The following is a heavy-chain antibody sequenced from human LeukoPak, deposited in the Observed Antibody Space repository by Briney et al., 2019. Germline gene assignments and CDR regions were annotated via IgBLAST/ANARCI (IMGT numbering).Heavy chain of an antibody. D-gene: IGHD6-13*01. J-gene: IGHJ4*02. Sequence: ASVKVSCKASGYTFTGYYIHWVRQAPGRGLEWMGRINPNSGGTNYAQKFQGRVTMTRDTSISTAYMELSRLRSDDTAVYYCASGSSSWYKLFDYWGQGTLVTVSS. V-gene: IGHV1-2*02. CDR2: INPNSGGT. CDR3: ASGSSSWYKLFDY. CDR1: GYTFTGYY.